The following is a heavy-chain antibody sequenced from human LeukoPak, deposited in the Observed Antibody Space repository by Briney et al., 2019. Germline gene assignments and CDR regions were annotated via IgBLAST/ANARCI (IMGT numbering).Heavy chain of an antibody. D-gene: IGHD3-16*01. V-gene: IGHV3-23*01. Sequence: GGSLRLSCAASGFTFSTYAMSWVRQAPGKGLGWVSDISGSGVNTYYADSVKGRFTISRDNSKNTLYLEMNSLRAEDTAVYYCAKKWGAYFDYWGQGTLVTVSS. CDR3: AKKWGAYFDY. CDR2: ISGSGVNT. J-gene: IGHJ4*02. CDR1: GFTFSTYA.